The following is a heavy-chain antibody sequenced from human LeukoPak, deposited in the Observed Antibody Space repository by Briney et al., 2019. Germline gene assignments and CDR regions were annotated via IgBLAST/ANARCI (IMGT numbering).Heavy chain of an antibody. CDR1: GGSISSYH. Sequence: SETLSLTCTVSGGSISSYHWSWVRQPPGKGLEWIGYILTSGSTNYNPSLKSRVSISVDTSKNQFSLKLSPVTAEDTAVYYCARVRVSGSSLYYFDNWGQGTLVIVSS. D-gene: IGHD3-10*01. CDR3: ARVRVSGSSLYYFDN. CDR2: ILTSGST. V-gene: IGHV4-4*09. J-gene: IGHJ4*02.